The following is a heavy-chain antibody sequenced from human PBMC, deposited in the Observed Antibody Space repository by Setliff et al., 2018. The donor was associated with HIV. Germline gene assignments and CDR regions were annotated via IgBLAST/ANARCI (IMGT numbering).Heavy chain of an antibody. D-gene: IGHD3-10*01. CDR3: ARDFKSGYVDY. CDR1: GFTFSRYG. CDR2: IYNDGVNR. Sequence: GGSLRLSCAASGFTFSRYGIHWVRQAPGKGLEWVAVIYNDGVNRYFGDSVEGRFTISRDNSRNTVNLQMNSLRGDDTAVYYCARDFKSGYVDYLGQGIPVTVSS. J-gene: IGHJ4*02. V-gene: IGHV3-33*08.